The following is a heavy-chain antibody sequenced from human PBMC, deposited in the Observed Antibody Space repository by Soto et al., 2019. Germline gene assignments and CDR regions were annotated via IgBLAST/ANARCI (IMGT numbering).Heavy chain of an antibody. CDR2: ISGSGGST. CDR1: GVTFSSYA. V-gene: IGHV3-23*01. D-gene: IGHD3-10*01. CDR3: AKDPNFFQLLWRTDWFDP. J-gene: IGHJ5*02. Sequence: GGSLRLSCAASGVTFSSYAMSWVRQAPGKGLEWVSAISGSGGSTYYADSVKGRFTISRDNSKNTLYLQMNSLRAEDTAVYYCAKDPNFFQLLWRTDWFDPWGQGTLVTVSS.